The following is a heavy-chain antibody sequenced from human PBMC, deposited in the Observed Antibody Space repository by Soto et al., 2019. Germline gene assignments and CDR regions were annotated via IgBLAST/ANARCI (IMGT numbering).Heavy chain of an antibody. Sequence: QVQLVQSGAEVKKPGASVKVSCKASGYSFTSYALHWVRQAPGQRLEWMGWSNAGNGDTKYSQNFQHRVTITRDTSATTVYMELSSLTSEDTTMYYCARDVESSIDYWGQGTLVTVSS. J-gene: IGHJ4*02. CDR3: ARDVESSIDY. CDR1: GYSFTSYA. V-gene: IGHV1-3*01. D-gene: IGHD6-13*01. CDR2: SNAGNGDT.